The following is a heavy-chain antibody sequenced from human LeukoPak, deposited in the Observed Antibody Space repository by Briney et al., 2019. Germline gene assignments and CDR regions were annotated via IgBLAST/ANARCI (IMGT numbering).Heavy chain of an antibody. V-gene: IGHV3-30-3*01. CDR3: ARERIAAADFDY. CDR2: ISYDGSNK. D-gene: IGHD6-13*01. J-gene: IGHJ4*02. CDR1: GFTFSSYA. Sequence: PGRSLRLSCAASGFTFSSYAMHWVRQAPGKGLEWVAVISYDGSNKYYAESVKGRFTISRDNSKNTVYLQMNSLRAEDTAVYYCARERIAAADFDYWGQGTLVTVSS.